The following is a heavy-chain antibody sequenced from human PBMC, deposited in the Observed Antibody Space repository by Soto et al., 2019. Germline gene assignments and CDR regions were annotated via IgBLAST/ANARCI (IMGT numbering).Heavy chain of an antibody. D-gene: IGHD3-3*01. CDR3: AREIFGVIISGGRDAFDI. CDR2: IIPIFGTA. CDR1: GGTFSTYA. V-gene: IGHV1-69*13. Sequence: SVKVSCKASGGTFSTYAISWVRQAPGQGLEWMGGIIPIFGTAKYAQKFQGRVTITADESTSTAYMELSSLRSEDTAVYYCAREIFGVIISGGRDAFDIWGQGTLVTVSS. J-gene: IGHJ3*02.